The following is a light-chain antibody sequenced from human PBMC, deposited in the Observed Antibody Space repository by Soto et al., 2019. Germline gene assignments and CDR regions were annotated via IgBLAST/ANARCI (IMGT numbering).Light chain of an antibody. CDR3: SSYGNTRGTLEVVL. J-gene: IGLJ2*01. V-gene: IGLV2-8*01. Sequence: QSALTQPPSASGSPGQSVTISCTGTISDIGTYDFVSWYQQFPGKAPTLMVYEVTKRPSGVPDRFSGSKSGNTASLTISGLQAEDEADYYCSSYGNTRGTLEVVLFGGGTKLTVL. CDR1: ISDIGTYDF. CDR2: EVT.